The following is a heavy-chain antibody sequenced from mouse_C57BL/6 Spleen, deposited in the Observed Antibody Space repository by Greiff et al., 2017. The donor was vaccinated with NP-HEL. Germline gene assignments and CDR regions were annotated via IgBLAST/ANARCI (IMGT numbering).Heavy chain of an antibody. D-gene: IGHD4-1*01. J-gene: IGHJ2*01. Sequence: QVQLKQPGTELVKPGASVKLSCKASGYTFTSYWMHWVKQRPGQGLEWIGNINPSNGGTNYNEKFKSKATLTVDKSSSTAYMQLSSLTSEDSAVYYCARKGVYLGGFDYWGQGTTLTVSS. CDR1: GYTFTSYW. CDR3: ARKGVYLGGFDY. CDR2: INPSNGGT. V-gene: IGHV1-53*01.